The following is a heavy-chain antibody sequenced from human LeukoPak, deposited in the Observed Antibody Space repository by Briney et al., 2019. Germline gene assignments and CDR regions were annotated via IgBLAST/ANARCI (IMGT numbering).Heavy chain of an antibody. J-gene: IGHJ4*02. CDR2: IHRGGNT. V-gene: IGHV3-66*01. CDR3: ARDPGYGLGVDYGEY. D-gene: IGHD3-10*01. Sequence: AGGSLRLSCAASGFTVSGNYMSWVRQAPGKGLEWLSVIHRGGNTYYADSVKGRFTISRDSSKNTVFLQMDSLRAEDTAVYYCARDPGYGLGVDYGEYWGQGTLVTVSS. CDR1: GFTVSGNY.